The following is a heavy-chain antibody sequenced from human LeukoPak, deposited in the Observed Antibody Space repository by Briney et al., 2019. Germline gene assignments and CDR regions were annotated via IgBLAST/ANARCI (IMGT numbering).Heavy chain of an antibody. V-gene: IGHV1-18*01. J-gene: IGHJ5*02. D-gene: IGHD2-2*01. Sequence: ASVKVSCKASGYTFTSYGISWVRQAPGQGLEWMGWISAYNGNTNYAQKLQGRVTMTTDTSTSTAYMELRSLRSDDTAVYYCARALPAAAYNWFDTWGQGTLVTVSS. CDR2: ISAYNGNT. CDR1: GYTFTSYG. CDR3: ARALPAAAYNWFDT.